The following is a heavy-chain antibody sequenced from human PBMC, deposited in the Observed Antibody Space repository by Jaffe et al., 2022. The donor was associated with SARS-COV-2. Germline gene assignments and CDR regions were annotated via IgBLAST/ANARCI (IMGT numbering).Heavy chain of an antibody. CDR2: INHSGTT. CDR3: VREDCSAGTCSHFDS. Sequence: QVQLQQWGAGLLKPSGTLSLTCAVYGGSFTGYYWSWIRQPPGKGLEWIGEINHSGTTNYNPSLKSRVTLSVDTSKNQFSLKLRSVTAADTAVYYCVREDCSAGTCSHFDSWGQGTLVTVSS. V-gene: IGHV4-34*02. D-gene: IGHD2-15*01. J-gene: IGHJ4*02. CDR1: GGSFTGYY.